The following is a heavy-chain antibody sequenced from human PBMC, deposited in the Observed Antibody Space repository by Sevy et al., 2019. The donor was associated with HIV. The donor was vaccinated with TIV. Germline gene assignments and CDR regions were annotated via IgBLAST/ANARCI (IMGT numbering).Heavy chain of an antibody. Sequence: ASVKVSCKASGYTFTSYDINWVRQATGQGPELMGWMNPNSGNTGYAQKFQGRVTMTRNTSISTAYMDLDSLRSEDTAVYYCARASRAAGIYYLDYWGQGTLVTVSS. CDR2: MNPNSGNT. CDR3: ARASRAAGIYYLDY. D-gene: IGHD6-13*01. V-gene: IGHV1-8*01. J-gene: IGHJ4*02. CDR1: GYTFTSYD.